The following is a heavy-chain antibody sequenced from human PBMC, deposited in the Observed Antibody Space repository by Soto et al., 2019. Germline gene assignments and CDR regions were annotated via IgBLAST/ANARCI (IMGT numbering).Heavy chain of an antibody. CDR3: ARDRKLVSKKNDYYYGMDV. CDR2: IYYSGST. V-gene: IGHV4-30-4*01. D-gene: IGHD6-13*01. J-gene: IGHJ6*02. Sequence: PSETLSLTCTVSGGSISSGDYYWSWIRQPPGRGLEWIGYIYYSGSTYYNPSLKSRVTISVDTSKNQFSLKLSSVTAADTAVYYCARDRKLVSKKNDYYYGMDVWGQGTTGTVSS. CDR1: GGSISSGDYY.